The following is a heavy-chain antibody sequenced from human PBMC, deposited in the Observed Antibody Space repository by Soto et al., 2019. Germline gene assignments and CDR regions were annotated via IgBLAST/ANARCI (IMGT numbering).Heavy chain of an antibody. CDR2: IYHSGST. V-gene: IGHV4-39*01. CDR1: GGSIKTSSFY. D-gene: IGHD3-9*01. Sequence: QLHLQESGPRLVKPSETLSLMCTVSGGSIKTSSFYWAWIRQSPGKGLEWIGSIYHSGSTLYNPSLKNRVTMSIATSKSQSSLKLNSVSDTDTAVYFCARQAPADVLTSRGAWFDPWGQGILVTVSS. J-gene: IGHJ5*02. CDR3: ARQAPADVLTSRGAWFDP.